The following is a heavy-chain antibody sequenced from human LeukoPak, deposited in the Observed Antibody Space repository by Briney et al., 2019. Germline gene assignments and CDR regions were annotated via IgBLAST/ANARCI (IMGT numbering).Heavy chain of an antibody. V-gene: IGHV3-23*01. D-gene: IGHD4-17*01. CDR2: ISGNGGST. CDR1: GFTFTNYA. CDR3: ARVSTTALTFDY. J-gene: IGHJ4*02. Sequence: PPGGSLRLSCAASGFTFTNYAMSWVRQAPGKGLEWVSAISGNGGSTYYADSVKGRFTISRDNAKNSLYLQMNSLRAEDTAVYYCARVSTTALTFDYWGQGTLVTVSS.